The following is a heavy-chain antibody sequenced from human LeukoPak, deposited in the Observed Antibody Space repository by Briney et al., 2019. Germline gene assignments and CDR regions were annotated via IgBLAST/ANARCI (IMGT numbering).Heavy chain of an antibody. CDR3: ARGGDYIWGTYRPFDY. Sequence: PSQTLSLTCTVSGGSIRSGSYYWSWIRQHPGKGLEWIGYIFSNGSTYYNPSLKSRVAISVDTSQNQFSLKLSSVTAADTAVFYCARGGDYIWGTYRPFDYWGQGTLVTVSS. J-gene: IGHJ4*02. CDR2: IFSNGST. V-gene: IGHV4-31*03. D-gene: IGHD3-16*02. CDR1: GGSIRSGSYY.